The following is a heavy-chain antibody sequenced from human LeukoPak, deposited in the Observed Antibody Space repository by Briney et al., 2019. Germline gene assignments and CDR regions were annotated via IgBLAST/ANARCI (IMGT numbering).Heavy chain of an antibody. CDR2: IIPIFGTA. V-gene: IGHV1-69*05. J-gene: IGHJ6*03. D-gene: IGHD3-10*01. CDR1: GGTFSSYA. Sequence: SVKVSCKASGGTFSSYAISWVRQAPGQGLEWMGGIIPIFGTANYAQKFQGRVTITTDESTSTAYMELSSLRSEDTAVYYCARATRDIISHYYYYMDVWGKGTTVTVSS. CDR3: ARATRDIISHYYYYMDV.